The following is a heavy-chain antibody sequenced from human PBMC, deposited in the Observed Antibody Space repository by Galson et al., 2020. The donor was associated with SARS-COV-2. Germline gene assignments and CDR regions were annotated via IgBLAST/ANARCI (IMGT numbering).Heavy chain of an antibody. D-gene: IGHD2-2*01. Sequence: SETLSLTCAVYGGSFKNYYWTWIRQSPGKGLQWIGAINHRGSPNYDPSLQGRVAMSVDTSKNQFSLRLSSVTAADTAVYYGVRGAEGRRIIVVVPYYYTYMDVWGGGTAVTVSS. V-gene: IGHV4-34*01. CDR3: VRGAEGRRIIVVVPYYYTYMDV. J-gene: IGHJ6*03. CDR2: INHRGSP. CDR1: GGSFKNYY.